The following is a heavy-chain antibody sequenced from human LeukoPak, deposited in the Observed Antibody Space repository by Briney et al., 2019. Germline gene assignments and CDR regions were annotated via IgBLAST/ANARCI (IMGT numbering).Heavy chain of an antibody. J-gene: IGHJ4*02. D-gene: IGHD3-22*01. CDR3: ARANYYDISGYDY. Sequence: GGSLRLSCAASGFSVSSNYMSWVRQAPGKGLEWVSVIDSGGSEYYADSVKGRFTISRDNFKNRLYLQMNSLRAEDTAVYYCARANYYDISGYDYWGQGTLVTVSS. V-gene: IGHV3-66*01. CDR2: IDSGGSE. CDR1: GFSVSSNY.